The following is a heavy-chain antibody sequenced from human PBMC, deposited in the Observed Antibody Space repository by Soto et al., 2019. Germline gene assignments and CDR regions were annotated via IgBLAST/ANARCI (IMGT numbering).Heavy chain of an antibody. V-gene: IGHV4-59*01. CDR1: GGSISSYY. J-gene: IGHJ6*02. D-gene: IGHD3-10*01. CDR3: ARGAVRGITDYYYGMDV. CDR2: IYYSGST. Sequence: ETLSLTCTVSGGSISSYYWSWIRQPPGKGLEWIGYIYYSGSTNYNPSLKSRVTISVDTSKNQFSLKLSSVTAADTAVYYCARGAVRGITDYYYGMDVWGQGTTVTVSS.